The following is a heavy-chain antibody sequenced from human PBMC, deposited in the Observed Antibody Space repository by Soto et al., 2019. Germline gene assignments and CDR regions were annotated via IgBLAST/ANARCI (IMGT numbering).Heavy chain of an antibody. V-gene: IGHV1-2*02. CDR2: INPNSGGT. J-gene: IGHJ4*02. D-gene: IGHD3-22*01. CDR1: GYTFTGYY. Sequence: ASVKVSCKASGYTFTGYYMHWVRQAPGQGLEWMGWINPNSGGTNYAQKFQGRVTMTRDTSISTAYMELSRLRSDDTAVYYCARPYYYEWYYFDYWGQGTLVTVSS. CDR3: ARPYYYEWYYFDY.